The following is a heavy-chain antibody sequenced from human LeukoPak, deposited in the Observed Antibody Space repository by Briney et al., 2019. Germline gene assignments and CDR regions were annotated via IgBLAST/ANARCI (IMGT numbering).Heavy chain of an antibody. CDR2: ISYDGTTE. V-gene: IGHV3-30*04. Sequence: PGGSLRLSCAASGFTFRDYAFHWVRQAPGKGLEWVAVISYDGTTEYYADSVEGRVTISRDNSNNTLFLQMSSLRTEDTAVYYCARPQASCSSASCYRPFEYWGQGTLVTVSS. J-gene: IGHJ4*02. CDR1: GFTFRDYA. D-gene: IGHD2-2*02. CDR3: ARPQASCSSASCYRPFEY.